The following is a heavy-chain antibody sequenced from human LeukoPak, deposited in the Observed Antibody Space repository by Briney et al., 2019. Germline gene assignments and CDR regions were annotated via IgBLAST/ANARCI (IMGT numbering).Heavy chain of an antibody. Sequence: SETLSLTCAVSTDSISSHYRSRIRQPPGKGLEWNGYISYIGSTNYNPSLKSRVTISIDTSKNQFSLKLRSVTAADTAVYYCARDLITVTKGFDIWGQGTMVSVSS. CDR2: ISYIGST. D-gene: IGHD4-17*01. CDR3: ARDLITVTKGFDI. J-gene: IGHJ3*02. V-gene: IGHV4-59*11. CDR1: TDSISSHY.